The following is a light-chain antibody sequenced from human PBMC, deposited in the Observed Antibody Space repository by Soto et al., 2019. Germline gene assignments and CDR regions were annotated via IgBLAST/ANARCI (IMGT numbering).Light chain of an antibody. Sequence: EIVITQSPATLFVSPGERAPLPCRASRSVGSDLAWYPQKPGQAPRLVIYDIFTRATGVPTRISGSGSVTEFTLPISSLQSEDFEVYYCQQYNSWTLTFGGGTQVDIK. CDR3: QQYNSWTLT. CDR2: DIF. CDR1: RSVGSD. J-gene: IGKJ4*01. V-gene: IGKV3-15*01.